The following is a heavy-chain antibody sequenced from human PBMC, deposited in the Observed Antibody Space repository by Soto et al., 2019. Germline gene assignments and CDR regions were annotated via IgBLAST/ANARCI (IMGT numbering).Heavy chain of an antibody. CDR1: GFTFSDYQ. D-gene: IGHD5-18*01. CDR3: ATAKYNSWFDP. CDR2: ISSRGTTI. J-gene: IGHJ5*02. Sequence: QVQLVESGGGLVKPGGSLRLSCAASGFTFSDYQMSWIRKAPGKGLEWVSYISSRGTTIYYTDSVEGRFTISRDNAKNSLYLQMNTLRAEDTAVYYCATAKYNSWFDPWGQGTLVTVSS. V-gene: IGHV3-11*01.